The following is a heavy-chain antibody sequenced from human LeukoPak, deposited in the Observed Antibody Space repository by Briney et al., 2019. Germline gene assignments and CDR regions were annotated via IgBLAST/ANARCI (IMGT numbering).Heavy chain of an antibody. Sequence: GGSLRLSCAASGFTFSSYGMHWVRQAPGKGLEWVAVIWYDGSNKYYADSVKGRFTISRDNSKNTLYLQMNSLRAEDTAVYYCARDQCGGDCYIDYWGQGTLVTVSS. CDR2: IWYDGSNK. CDR3: ARDQCGGDCYIDY. CDR1: GFTFSSYG. V-gene: IGHV3-33*01. D-gene: IGHD2-21*02. J-gene: IGHJ4*02.